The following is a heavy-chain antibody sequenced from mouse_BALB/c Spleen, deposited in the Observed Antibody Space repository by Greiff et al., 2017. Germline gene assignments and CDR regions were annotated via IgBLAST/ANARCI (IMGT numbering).Heavy chain of an antibody. Sequence: DVMLVESGGGLVKPGGSLKLSCAASGFAFSSYDMSWVRQTPEKRLEWVAYISSGGGSTYYPDTVKGRFTISRDNAKNTLYLQMSSLKSEDTAMYYCARQGDDNWYFDVWGAGTTVTVSS. CDR2: ISSGGGST. V-gene: IGHV5-12-1*01. CDR1: GFAFSSYD. J-gene: IGHJ1*01. CDR3: ARQGDDNWYFDV.